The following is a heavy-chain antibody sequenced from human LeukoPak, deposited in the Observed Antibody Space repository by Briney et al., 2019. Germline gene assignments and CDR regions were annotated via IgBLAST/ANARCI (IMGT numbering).Heavy chain of an antibody. V-gene: IGHV4-34*01. D-gene: IGHD3-3*01. CDR1: GGSFSGYY. Sequence: SETLSLTCAVYGGSFSGYYWSCLRQPPGKGLEWIGEINHSGSTNYNPSLKSRVTISVDTSKNQFSLKLSSVTAADTAVYYCARGRFLEWLSTGKNNWFDPWGQGTLVTVSS. J-gene: IGHJ5*02. CDR3: ARGRFLEWLSTGKNNWFDP. CDR2: INHSGST.